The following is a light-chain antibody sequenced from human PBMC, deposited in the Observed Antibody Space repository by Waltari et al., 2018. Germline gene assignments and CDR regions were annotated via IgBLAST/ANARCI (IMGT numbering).Light chain of an antibody. V-gene: IGKV1-33*01. CDR1: QGINNY. J-gene: IGKJ4*01. Sequence: LSASVGDRVTITCRASQGINNYLSWYQQKPGKAPKSLIYYATSLETGVPSRFSGSRSGTGYILTISSLQPEDMATYYCQQYNSSPPTFGGGTKVEIK. CDR2: YAT. CDR3: QQYNSSPPT.